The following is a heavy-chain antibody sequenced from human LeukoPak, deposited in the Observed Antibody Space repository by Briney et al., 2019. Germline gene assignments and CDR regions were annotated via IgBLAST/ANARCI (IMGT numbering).Heavy chain of an antibody. D-gene: IGHD1-26*01. Sequence: GGSLRLSCAASGFTFGSYGMHWVRQAPGKGLEYVSAITTNGGSTYYANSVKGRFTISRDNSKNTLFLQMGSLRAEDMAVYYCASRSSGSYNYWGQGTPVTVSS. CDR2: ITTNGGST. V-gene: IGHV3-64*01. J-gene: IGHJ4*02. CDR1: GFTFGSYG. CDR3: ASRSSGSYNY.